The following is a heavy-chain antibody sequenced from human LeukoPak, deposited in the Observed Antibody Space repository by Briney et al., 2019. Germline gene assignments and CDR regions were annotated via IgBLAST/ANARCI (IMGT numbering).Heavy chain of an antibody. J-gene: IGHJ5*02. CDR1: GGTFRASG. Sequence: GASVKVSCKASGGTFRASGVNWVRQAPGQRLEWMGCVIPVFGTLNYAEKFQDRVTITADESTSTAYMELNSLTSEDTAVYYCATSEDPVAIPITWGQGTLVSVSS. D-gene: IGHD2-21*01. CDR3: ATSEDPVAIPIT. V-gene: IGHV1-69*13. CDR2: VIPVFGTL.